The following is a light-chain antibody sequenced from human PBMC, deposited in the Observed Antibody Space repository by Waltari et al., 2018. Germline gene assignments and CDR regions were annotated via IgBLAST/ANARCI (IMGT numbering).Light chain of an antibody. Sequence: VLTQSPSASASLGASVRLTCTLSRGPSEYAIAWHQQQPQKGPRFLMKVKSDGSYTKGDGIPDRFSGSSSGAERYLTISSLQSEDEADYYCQTWGPGIRVFGGGTKLTVL. CDR3: QTWGPGIRV. CDR1: RGPSEYA. CDR2: VKSDGSY. V-gene: IGLV4-69*01. J-gene: IGLJ2*01.